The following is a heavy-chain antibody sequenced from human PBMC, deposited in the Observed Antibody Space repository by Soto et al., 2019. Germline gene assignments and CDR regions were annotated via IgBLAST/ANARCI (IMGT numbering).Heavy chain of an antibody. J-gene: IGHJ6*02. CDR3: ARDREAGYNFYYGMDV. CDR1: GADINTYS. CDR2: IYTSASI. V-gene: IGHV4-4*07. D-gene: IGHD6-19*01. Sequence: RSLTCSVSGADINTYSWTWIRQPAGKGLEWIGRIYTSASINYNPSLKGRVTLSVDTSTNQVSLRLASVTAADTAIYYCARDREAGYNFYYGMDVWGQGTTVTV.